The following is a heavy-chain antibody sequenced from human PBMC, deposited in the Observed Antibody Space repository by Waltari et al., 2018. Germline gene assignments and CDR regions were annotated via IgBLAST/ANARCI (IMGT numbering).Heavy chain of an antibody. CDR3: AISYNGVAGPPYYFDY. CDR1: GYTFTSYA. CDR2: INAGNGNT. D-gene: IGHD6-19*01. Sequence: QVQLVQSGAEVKKPGASVKVSCQASGYTFTSYAMHWVRQAPGQRLEWMGWINAGNGNTKYSQKFQGRVTITRDTSASTAYMELSSLRSEDTAVYYCAISYNGVAGPPYYFDYWGQGTLVTVSS. J-gene: IGHJ4*02. V-gene: IGHV1-3*01.